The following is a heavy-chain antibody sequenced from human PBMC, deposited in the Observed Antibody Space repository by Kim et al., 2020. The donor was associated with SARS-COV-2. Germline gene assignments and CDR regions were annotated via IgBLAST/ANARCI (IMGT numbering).Heavy chain of an antibody. CDR1: GFTFSDYY. V-gene: IGHV3-11*01. CDR2: ISSSGSTI. Sequence: GGSLRLSCAASGFTFSDYYMSWIRQAPGKGLEWVSYISSSGSTIYYADSVKGRFTISRDNAKNSLYLQMNSLRAEDTAVYYCARGVVVVAATGYYYYGMDVWGQGTTVTVSS. CDR3: ARGVVVVAATGYYYYGMDV. J-gene: IGHJ6*02. D-gene: IGHD2-15*01.